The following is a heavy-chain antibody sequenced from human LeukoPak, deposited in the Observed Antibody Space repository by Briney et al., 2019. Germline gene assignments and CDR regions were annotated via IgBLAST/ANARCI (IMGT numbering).Heavy chain of an antibody. Sequence: GGSLRLPCAASGFTFSTYRMNWVRQAPGKGLEWVSYISSSSGTTYYADSVKGRFTISRDNAKNSLYLQMNSLRAEDTAVYYCARDHSSGWYPRVAFDIWGHGTMVTVSP. CDR1: GFTFSTYR. V-gene: IGHV3-48*01. D-gene: IGHD6-19*01. CDR2: ISSSSGTT. CDR3: ARDHSSGWYPRVAFDI. J-gene: IGHJ3*02.